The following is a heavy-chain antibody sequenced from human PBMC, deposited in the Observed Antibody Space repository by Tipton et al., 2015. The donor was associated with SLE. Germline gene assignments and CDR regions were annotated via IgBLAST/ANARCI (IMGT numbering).Heavy chain of an antibody. J-gene: IGHJ6*03. CDR1: GDSVTDDY. D-gene: IGHD2-15*01. CDR3: ARVPDCSGAGCYSRTSYYYYMDV. Sequence: TLSLTCTVSGDSVTDDYWSWVRQPPGKGLEWIGRIFTSGNTTYNPSLKSRVTISVDTSKNQFSLKLSSVTAADTAVYYCARVPDCSGAGCYSRTSYYYYMDVWGTGTTVTVSS. CDR2: IFTSGNT. V-gene: IGHV4-4*08.